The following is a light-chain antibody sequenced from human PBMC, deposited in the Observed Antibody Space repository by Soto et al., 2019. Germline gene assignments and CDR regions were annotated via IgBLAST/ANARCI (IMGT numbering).Light chain of an antibody. Sequence: EIVMTQSPVTLSVSPGERATLSCRASQSVSSNLAWYQQRPGQTPRLLIHGTSTRATGVPARFSASGSVTEFTLTISSLQSEDFAVYYCQQYNNWLSITFGQGTRLEIK. CDR3: QQYNNWLSIT. CDR2: GTS. J-gene: IGKJ5*01. CDR1: QSVSSN. V-gene: IGKV3D-15*01.